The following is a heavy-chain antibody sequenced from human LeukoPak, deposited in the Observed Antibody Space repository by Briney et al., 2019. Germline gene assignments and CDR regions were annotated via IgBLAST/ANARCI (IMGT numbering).Heavy chain of an antibody. Sequence: SETLSLTCTVSGGSINSYYWGWIRQPPGKGLEWIGYIYYSGSTNYNPSLKSRVTISVDTSKNQFSLKLSSVTAADTAVYYCARGGSGSYDFDYWGQGTLVTVSS. CDR1: GGSINSYY. CDR2: IYYSGST. J-gene: IGHJ4*02. V-gene: IGHV4-59*01. CDR3: ARGGSGSYDFDY. D-gene: IGHD1-26*01.